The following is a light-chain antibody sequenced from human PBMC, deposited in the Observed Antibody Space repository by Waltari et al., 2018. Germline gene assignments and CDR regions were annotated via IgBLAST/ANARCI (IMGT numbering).Light chain of an antibody. J-gene: IGKJ1*01. Sequence: CVASQSLSNWLAGYQQKPGKAPKVLIYKASTVESGVPSRFSGSGSGTEFTLTISSLQPDDFATYYCQQYRNLWTFGQGTKVEIK. CDR1: QSLSNW. CDR3: QQYRNLWT. V-gene: IGKV1-5*03. CDR2: KAS.